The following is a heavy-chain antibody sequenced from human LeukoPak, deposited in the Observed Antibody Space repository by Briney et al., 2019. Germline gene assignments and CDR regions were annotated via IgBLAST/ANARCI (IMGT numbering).Heavy chain of an antibody. CDR3: ARVMGSGSYYLFDY. Sequence: SVKVSCKASGGTFSSYAISWVRQAPGQGLEWMGGIIPIFGAANYAQKFQGRVTITTDESTSTAYMELSSLRSEDTAVYYCARVMGSGSYYLFDYWGQGTLVTVSS. J-gene: IGHJ4*02. D-gene: IGHD1-26*01. CDR2: IIPIFGAA. V-gene: IGHV1-69*05. CDR1: GGTFSSYA.